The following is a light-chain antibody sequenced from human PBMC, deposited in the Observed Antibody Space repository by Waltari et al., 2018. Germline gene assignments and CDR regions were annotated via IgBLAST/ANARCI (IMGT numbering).Light chain of an antibody. J-gene: IGKJ4*01. Sequence: VLTQSPATLSLSPGESATLSCRASQSLSTYLAWYQQKPGQAPRLLIYDASKRATGGPARFSGTRSATDFTLTISSLEPDDFGLYYCQHNSNGPLFGGGTTVEIK. V-gene: IGKV3-11*01. CDR3: QHNSNGPL. CDR1: QSLSTY. CDR2: DAS.